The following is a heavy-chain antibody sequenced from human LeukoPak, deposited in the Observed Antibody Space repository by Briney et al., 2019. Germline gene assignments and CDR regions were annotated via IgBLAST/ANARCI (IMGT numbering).Heavy chain of an antibody. CDR2: IKKKNDGGTV. D-gene: IGHD3-3*01. CDR3: TTLYYDFWSESYIDASRQ. V-gene: IGHV3-15*01. Sequence: GGSLRLSGTASGFSFINVRLGWVRPAPGRGLEWGGRIKKKNDGGTVDYTAPVKGRLCISREDSKETMYLQMNRLKTEDTAIYDCTTLYYDFWSESYIDASRQWGQGTLVTVSS. J-gene: IGHJ4*02. CDR1: GFSFINVR.